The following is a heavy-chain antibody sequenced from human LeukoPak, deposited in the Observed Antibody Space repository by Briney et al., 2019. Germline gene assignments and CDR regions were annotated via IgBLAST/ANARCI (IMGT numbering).Heavy chain of an antibody. CDR2: ISGSGIAT. V-gene: IGHV3-23*01. CDR1: GFTFDDYA. Sequence: GGSLRLSCAASGFTFDDYAMTWVRQAPGKGLEWVSSISGSGIATYYADSVKGRFTISRDNSKNTFYLQINSLRAEDTAVYYCARDYQHYYDGSGFLQYWGQGTLVTVSS. D-gene: IGHD3-22*01. CDR3: ARDYQHYYDGSGFLQY. J-gene: IGHJ4*02.